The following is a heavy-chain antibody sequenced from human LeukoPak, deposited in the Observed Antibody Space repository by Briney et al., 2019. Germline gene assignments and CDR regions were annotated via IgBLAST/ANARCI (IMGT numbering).Heavy chain of an antibody. CDR2: IYHSGGT. CDR3: ARGKSGSSSGAFFDY. V-gene: IGHV4-38-2*02. J-gene: IGHJ4*02. Sequence: SETLSLTCTVSGYSISSGYYWGWIRPPPGKGLEWIGSIYHSGGTYYNPSLKSRVTISVDTSKNQFSLKLSSVTAADTAVYYCARGKSGSSSGAFFDYWGQGALVTVSS. D-gene: IGHD6-6*01. CDR1: GYSISSGYY.